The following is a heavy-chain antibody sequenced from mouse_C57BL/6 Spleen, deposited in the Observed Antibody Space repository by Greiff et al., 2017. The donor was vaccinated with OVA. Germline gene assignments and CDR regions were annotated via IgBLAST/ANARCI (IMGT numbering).Heavy chain of an antibody. CDR1: GYTFTSYW. V-gene: IGHV1-64*01. J-gene: IGHJ1*03. Sequence: QVQLQQPGAELVKPGASVKLSCKASGYTFTSYWMHWVKQRPGQGLEWIGMIHPNSGSTNYNEKFKSKATLTVDKSSCTAYMQLSSLTSEDSAVYYCARDSNPYWYFDVWGTGTTVTVSS. D-gene: IGHD2-5*01. CDR2: IHPNSGST. CDR3: ARDSNPYWYFDV.